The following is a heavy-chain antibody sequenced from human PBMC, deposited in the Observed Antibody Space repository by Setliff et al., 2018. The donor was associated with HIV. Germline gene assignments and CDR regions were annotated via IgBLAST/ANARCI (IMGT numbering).Heavy chain of an antibody. V-gene: IGHV1-18*01. CDR3: SRDRSATWTPTTY. CDR2: ISVKNGNT. D-gene: IGHD6-25*01. CDR1: GYTFISYG. J-gene: IGHJ4*02. Sequence: ASVKVSCKASGYTFISYGVSWVRQAPGQGLEWMGWISVKNGNTNYAQKFQGRVTMTTDTSTSTAYMELRSLGSDDTAMYYCSRDRSATWTPTTYWGQGTLVTVSS.